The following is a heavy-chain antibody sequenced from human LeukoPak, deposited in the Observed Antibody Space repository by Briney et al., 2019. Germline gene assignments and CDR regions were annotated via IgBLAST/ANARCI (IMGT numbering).Heavy chain of an antibody. V-gene: IGHV1-46*01. Sequence: ASVKVSCKSFGYTFTSNYMHWVRQAPGQGPEWMGVISPSGASTTYAQTFQGRVTLTRDMSTSTDYLELSSLRSEDTAVYYCARRLGLRWDLQAFDIWGQGTMVTVSS. CDR2: ISPSGAST. CDR3: ARRLGLRWDLQAFDI. J-gene: IGHJ3*02. CDR1: GYTFTSNY. D-gene: IGHD4-23*01.